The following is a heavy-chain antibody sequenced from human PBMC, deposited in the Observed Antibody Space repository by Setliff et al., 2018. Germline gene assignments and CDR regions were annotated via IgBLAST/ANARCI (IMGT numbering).Heavy chain of an antibody. CDR2: IIQSGAT. CDR3: ARISRLYTSSWDDY. D-gene: IGHD6-13*01. J-gene: IGHJ4*02. V-gene: IGHV3-21*01. CDR1: GFSFGAFT. Sequence: PGGSLRLSCETSGFSFGAFTMNWVRQAPGKGLEWVSGIIQSGATFYADSVKGRFSIFRDNAKNSVYLQMNRLRAEDTAVYYCARISRLYTSSWDDYWGRGTLVTVSS.